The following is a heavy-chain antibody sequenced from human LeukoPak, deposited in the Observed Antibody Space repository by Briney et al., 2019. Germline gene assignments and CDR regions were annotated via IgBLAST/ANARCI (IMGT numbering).Heavy chain of an antibody. Sequence: SETLSLTRTVSGGTISSYYWNWIRQPPGKGLEWIGYIHYSGSTKYNPSLKSRVTISVDTSKNQLSLKLSSATAADTAVYYCARWYSSGWAFDYWGQGTLVTVSS. CDR2: IHYSGST. CDR1: GGTISSYY. V-gene: IGHV4-59*08. CDR3: ARWYSSGWAFDY. J-gene: IGHJ4*02. D-gene: IGHD6-19*01.